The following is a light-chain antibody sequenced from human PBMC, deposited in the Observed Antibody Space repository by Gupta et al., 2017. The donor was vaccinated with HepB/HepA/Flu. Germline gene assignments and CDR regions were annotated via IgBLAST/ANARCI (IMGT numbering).Light chain of an antibody. Sequence: SYVVTQPSSVSVAPGMTASITCGGNNIGNYSVHWYQQKPGQAPVLIISFDAFRPSGIPERISGSNSVKTATLTITRVEAGDEADYYCQVWDNGSDHYVFGSGTTVTVL. CDR3: QVWDNGSDHYV. CDR2: FDA. V-gene: IGLV3-21*04. J-gene: IGLJ1*01. CDR1: NIGNYS.